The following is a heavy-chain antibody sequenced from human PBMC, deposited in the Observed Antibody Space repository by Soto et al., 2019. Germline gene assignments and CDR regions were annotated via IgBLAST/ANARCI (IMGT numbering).Heavy chain of an antibody. CDR2: INGDGSTK. CDR3: VRDRGHPDSFDI. CDR1: GFTFSPNW. J-gene: IGHJ3*02. Sequence: GGSLRLSCAASGFTFSPNWMHWVRQGPGKGLVWVSHINGDGSTKIYADSVKGRFTVSRDNAKNTLYLQMNSLRVEDTAVYYCVRDRGHPDSFDIWGRGTMVTVSS. V-gene: IGHV3-74*01. D-gene: IGHD1-26*01.